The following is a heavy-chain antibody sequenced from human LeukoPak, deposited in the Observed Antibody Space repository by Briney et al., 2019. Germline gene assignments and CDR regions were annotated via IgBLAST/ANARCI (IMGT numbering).Heavy chain of an antibody. CDR2: IWYDGSNK. CDR1: GFTFSSYG. D-gene: IGHD3-22*01. J-gene: IGHJ4*02. CDR3: AKERSAYYYYSSGPKDY. V-gene: IGHV3-33*06. Sequence: GGSLRLSCAASGFTFSSYGMHWVRHAPGKGLEWVAVIWYDGSNKYYADSVKGRFTIPRDNSKNTLYLQMNSLRAEDTAVYYCAKERSAYYYYSSGPKDYWGQGTLVTVSS.